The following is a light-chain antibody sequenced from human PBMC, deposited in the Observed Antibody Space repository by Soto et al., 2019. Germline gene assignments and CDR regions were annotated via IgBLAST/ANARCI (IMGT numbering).Light chain of an antibody. Sequence: EIVLTQSPVTLSVSQGERATLSCRASQNINSNLAWYQQKPGQAPTLLIYGALTRVMGIPVRFSGSESGTEFTLTISSLKSEDFAVYYCQHYNSSVPEGTVGQGTKVDSK. V-gene: IGKV3D-15*01. CDR3: QHYNSSVPEGT. CDR2: GAL. J-gene: IGKJ1*01. CDR1: QNINSN.